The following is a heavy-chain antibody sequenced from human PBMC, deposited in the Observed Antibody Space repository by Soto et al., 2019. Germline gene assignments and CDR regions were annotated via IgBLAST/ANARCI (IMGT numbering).Heavy chain of an antibody. D-gene: IGHD4-17*01. CDR2: INAGNGNT. V-gene: IGHV1-3*01. Sequence: QVQLVQSGAEVKKPGASVKVSCKASGYTFTSYAMHWVRQAPGQRLEWMGWINAGNGNTKYSQKFQGRVTITRDTSASTDYMELSSLRSEDTAVYYCARDVMTTVTRWFDPWGQGTLVTVSS. CDR1: GYTFTSYA. CDR3: ARDVMTTVTRWFDP. J-gene: IGHJ5*02.